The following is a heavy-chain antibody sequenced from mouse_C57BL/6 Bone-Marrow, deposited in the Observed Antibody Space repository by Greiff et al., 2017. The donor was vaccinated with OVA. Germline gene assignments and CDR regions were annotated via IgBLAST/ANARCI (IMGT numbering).Heavy chain of an antibody. CDR3: ARDPLGRDFDV. CDR1: GFTFSSYA. J-gene: IGHJ1*03. V-gene: IGHV5-4*01. Sequence: EVKLMESGGGLVKPGGSLKLSCAASGFTFSSYAMSWVRQTPEKRLEWVATISDGGSYTYYPDNVKGRFTISRDNAKNNLYLQMSHLKSEDTAMYYGARDPLGRDFDVWGTGTTVTVSS. CDR2: ISDGGSYT. D-gene: IGHD4-1*01.